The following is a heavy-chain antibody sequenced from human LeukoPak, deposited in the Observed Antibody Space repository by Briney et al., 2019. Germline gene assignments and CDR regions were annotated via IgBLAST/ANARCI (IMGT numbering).Heavy chain of an antibody. CDR3: ARDVIAAAGTADY. Sequence: SETLSLTCTVSGSSISNYYWGWIRQAPGKGLEWIGSIYYSGSTNYNPSLKSRVTMSVDTSKNQFSLKLSSVTAADTAVYYCARDVIAAAGTADYWGQGTLVTVSS. D-gene: IGHD6-13*01. V-gene: IGHV4-59*12. J-gene: IGHJ4*02. CDR1: GSSISNYY. CDR2: IYYSGST.